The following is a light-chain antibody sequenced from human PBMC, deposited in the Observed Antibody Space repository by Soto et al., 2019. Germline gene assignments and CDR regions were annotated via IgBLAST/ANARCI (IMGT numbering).Light chain of an antibody. CDR3: QQSYSTPADVT. CDR2: AAS. V-gene: IGKV1-39*01. Sequence: DIQMTQSPSSLSASVGDRVTITCRASQSISSYLNWYQQKPGKAPKLLIYAASSLQSGVPSRFSGSGSGTDFTLTISSLQPEDFATYYCQQSYSTPADVTFGQGTKLEIK. J-gene: IGKJ2*01. CDR1: QSISSY.